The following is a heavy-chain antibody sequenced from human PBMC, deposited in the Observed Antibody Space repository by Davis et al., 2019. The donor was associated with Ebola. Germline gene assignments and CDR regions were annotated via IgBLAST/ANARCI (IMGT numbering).Heavy chain of an antibody. J-gene: IGHJ6*02. CDR2: INPSGGST. CDR3: ASDCSSTSCYTTWGPYGMDV. D-gene: IGHD2-2*02. V-gene: IGHV1-46*01. CDR1: GYTFTSYY. Sequence: ASVKVSCKASGYTFTSYYIHWVRQAPGQGLEWMGIINPSGGSTSYAQKFQGRVTMTRDTSTSTVYMELSSLRSEDTAVYYCASDCSSTSCYTTWGPYGMDVWGQGTTVTVSS.